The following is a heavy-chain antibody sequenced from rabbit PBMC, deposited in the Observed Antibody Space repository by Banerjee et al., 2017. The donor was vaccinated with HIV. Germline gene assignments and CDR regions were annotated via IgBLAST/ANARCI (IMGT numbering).Heavy chain of an antibody. CDR2: IYTNSGKT. V-gene: IGHV1S43*01. CDR3: ARYIGYGGDGYAYYFNL. Sequence: QQQLEESGGGLVKPGGTLTLTCKASGIDFSGYYYMCWVRQAPGKGLELIACIYTNSGKTWYASWVNGRFTISRSTSLNTVDLKMTSLTAADTATYFCARYIGYGGDGYAYYFNLWGQGTLVTVS. J-gene: IGHJ4*01. CDR1: GIDFSGYYY. D-gene: IGHD6-1*01.